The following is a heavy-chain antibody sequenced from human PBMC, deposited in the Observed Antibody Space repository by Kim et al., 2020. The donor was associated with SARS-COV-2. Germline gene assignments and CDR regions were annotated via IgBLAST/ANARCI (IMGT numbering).Heavy chain of an antibody. CDR2: INPNSGGT. J-gene: IGHJ3*02. D-gene: IGHD4-17*01. CDR3: ARERAGYGGPSDAFDI. V-gene: IGHV1-2*02. CDR1: GYTFTGYY. Sequence: ASVKVSCKASGYTFTGYYMHWVRQAPGQGLEWMGWINPNSGGTNYAQKFQGRVTMTRDTSISTAYMELSRLRSDDTAGYYCARERAGYGGPSDAFDIWGQGTMVTVSS.